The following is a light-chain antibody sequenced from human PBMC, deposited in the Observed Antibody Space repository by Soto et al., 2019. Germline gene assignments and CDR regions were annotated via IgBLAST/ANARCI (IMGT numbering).Light chain of an antibody. CDR2: GAS. V-gene: IGKV3-15*01. CDR1: QSVNIN. J-gene: IGKJ5*01. Sequence: EIVMTQSPATLSVSPGERATLSCRASQSVNINLAWYQQKPGQAPRLLIYGASTRATGIPARFSGSVSGTEFTLTISSLQSEDFAVYYCQQYNNWPPTFGQGTRLEIK. CDR3: QQYNNWPPT.